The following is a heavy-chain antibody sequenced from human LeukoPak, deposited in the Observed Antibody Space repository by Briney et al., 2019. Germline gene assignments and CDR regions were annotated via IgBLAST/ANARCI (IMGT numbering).Heavy chain of an antibody. CDR2: IYYSGST. D-gene: IGHD1-20*01. CDR1: GGSISSYY. CDR3: ASYNWNDGYFDY. Sequence: SETLSLTCTVSGGSISSYYWSWIRQPPGKGLEWIGYIYYSGSTNYNPSLKSRVTISVDTSKNQFSLKLSSVTAADTAVYYCASYNWNDGYFDYWGQGTLVTVSS. J-gene: IGHJ4*02. V-gene: IGHV4-59*08.